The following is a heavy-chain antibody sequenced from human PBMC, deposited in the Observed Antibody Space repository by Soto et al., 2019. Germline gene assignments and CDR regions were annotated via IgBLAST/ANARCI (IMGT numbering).Heavy chain of an antibody. CDR3: PRDYGDYSFFFDY. V-gene: IGHV4-59*01. CDR2: YSGFT. D-gene: IGHD4-17*01. Sequence: SETLSLTCTVSGGSITTYQWSWIRQPPGKGLEWIGGYSGFTDYNPSLESRATISVDHSKNQFSPTLRSVTAADTAVYYCPRDYGDYSFFFDYWGQGALVTAPQ. J-gene: IGHJ4*02. CDR1: GGSITTYQ.